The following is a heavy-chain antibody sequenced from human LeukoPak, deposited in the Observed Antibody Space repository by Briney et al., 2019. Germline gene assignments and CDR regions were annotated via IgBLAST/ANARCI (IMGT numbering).Heavy chain of an antibody. J-gene: IGHJ4*02. CDR2: ISDSGDNT. D-gene: IGHD1-1*01. CDR1: GFTFSSYV. Sequence: GGSLRLSCAASGFTFSSYVLSWVRQAPGKGLEWVSSISDSGDNTYYADSVKGRFAISRDNSQNTLHLEMNSLRAEDAAVYFCAKGGSLIDYWGQGTLVSVTS. V-gene: IGHV3-23*01. CDR3: AKGGSLIDY.